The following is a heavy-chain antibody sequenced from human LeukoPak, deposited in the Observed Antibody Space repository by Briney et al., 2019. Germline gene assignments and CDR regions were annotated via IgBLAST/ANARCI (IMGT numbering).Heavy chain of an antibody. D-gene: IGHD2-2*01. CDR2: IYYSGST. J-gene: IGHJ4*02. V-gene: IGHV4-39*01. CDR1: GGSISSSSYY. CDR3: ARLVPAADG. Sequence: KTSETLSLTCTVSGGSISSSSYYWGWIRQPPGKGLEWIGSIYYSGSTYYNPSLKSRVTISVDTSKNQFSLKLSSVTAADTAVYYCARLVPAADGWGQGTLVTVSS.